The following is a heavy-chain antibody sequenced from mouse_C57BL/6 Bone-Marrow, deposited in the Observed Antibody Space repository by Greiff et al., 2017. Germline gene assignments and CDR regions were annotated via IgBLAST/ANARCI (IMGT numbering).Heavy chain of an antibody. D-gene: IGHD1-1*01. V-gene: IGHV1-62-2*01. CDR3: ARHGPYYGSSYGFFAY. J-gene: IGHJ3*01. Sequence: VHLVESGAELVKPGASVKLSCKASGYTFTEYTIHWVKQRSGQGLEWIGWFYPGSGSIKYNEKFKDKATLTADKSSSTVYMELSRLTSEDSAVYFCARHGPYYGSSYGFFAYWGQGTLVTVSA. CDR2: FYPGSGSI. CDR1: GYTFTEYT.